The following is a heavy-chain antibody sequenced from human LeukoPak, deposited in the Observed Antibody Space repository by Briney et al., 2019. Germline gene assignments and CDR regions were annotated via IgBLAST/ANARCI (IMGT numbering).Heavy chain of an antibody. V-gene: IGHV4-34*01. CDR2: INHSGST. D-gene: IGHD6-19*01. CDR3: AREVVAVAGSYFDS. CDR1: GGSFSGYY. J-gene: IGHJ4*02. Sequence: SETLSLTCAVYGGSFSGYYWSWIRQPPGKGLEWIGEINHSGSTNYNPSLKSRVTISVDTSKNQFSLKLSSVTAADTAVYFCAREVVAVAGSYFDSWGQGTLVTVSS.